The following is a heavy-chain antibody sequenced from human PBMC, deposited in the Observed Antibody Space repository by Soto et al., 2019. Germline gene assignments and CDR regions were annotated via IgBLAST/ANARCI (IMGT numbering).Heavy chain of an antibody. D-gene: IGHD4-4*01. CDR3: AKETDYSNFYFDY. CDR2: ISGSGGTT. Sequence: EVQLLESGGGLVQPGGSLRLSCAASGFTFSSYDMSWVRQAPGKGLEWVSTISGSGGTTYFADSVKGRFTISRDNSKNTLYLQMNSLRVDDTAMYYCAKETDYSNFYFDYWGQGTLVTVSS. V-gene: IGHV3-23*01. CDR1: GFTFSSYD. J-gene: IGHJ4*02.